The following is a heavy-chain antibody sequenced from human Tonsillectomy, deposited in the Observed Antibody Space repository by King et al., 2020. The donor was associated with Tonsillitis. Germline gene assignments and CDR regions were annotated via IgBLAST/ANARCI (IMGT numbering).Heavy chain of an antibody. CDR1: TYSISSGYY. CDR3: ARGGQQLVQYPWFDP. Sequence: QLQESGPGLVKPSETLSLTCAVSTYSISSGYYWGWIRQPPGKGLEWIGSIYHSGNTYYNPYLKSRVTISVDTSKNRFPLRLSSVTAADTAMYYCARGGQQLVQYPWFDPWGQGTLVTVSS. D-gene: IGHD6-13*01. J-gene: IGHJ5*02. V-gene: IGHV4-38-2*01. CDR2: IYHSGNT.